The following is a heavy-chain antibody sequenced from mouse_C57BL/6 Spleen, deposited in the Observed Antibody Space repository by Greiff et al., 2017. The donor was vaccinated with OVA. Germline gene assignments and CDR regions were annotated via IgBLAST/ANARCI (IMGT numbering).Heavy chain of an antibody. CDR2: IDPSDSYT. V-gene: IGHV1-69*01. J-gene: IGHJ2*01. CDR3: ARGVSYYGSSYNYFDY. Sequence: QVQLQQPGAELVMPGASVKLSCKASGYTFTSYWMHWVKQRPGQGLEWIGEIDPSDSYTNYNQKFKGKSTLTVDKSSSTAYMQLSSLTSEYSAVYYCARGVSYYGSSYNYFDYWGQGTTLTVSS. D-gene: IGHD1-1*01. CDR1: GYTFTSYW.